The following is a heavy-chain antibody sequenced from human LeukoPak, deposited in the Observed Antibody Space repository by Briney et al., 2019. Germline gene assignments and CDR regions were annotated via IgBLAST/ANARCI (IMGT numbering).Heavy chain of an antibody. CDR3: ARGTSSSWYGWFDP. Sequence: SETLSLTCTVSGGSISSYYWSWIRQPPGKGLEWIGYIYYSGSTNYNPSLKSRVTISVDTSKNQFSLKLSSVTAADTAVYYCARGTSSSWYGWFDPWGQGTLVTVSS. CDR2: IYYSGST. CDR1: GGSISSYY. J-gene: IGHJ5*02. V-gene: IGHV4-59*01. D-gene: IGHD6-13*01.